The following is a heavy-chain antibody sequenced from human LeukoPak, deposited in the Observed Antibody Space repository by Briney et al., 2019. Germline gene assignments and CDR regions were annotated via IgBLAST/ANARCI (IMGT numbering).Heavy chain of an antibody. Sequence: GGSLRLSCAASGFTFSSYAMSWVRQAPGKGLEWVSSISSSGGYAYYANSVKGRFITSRDNSKNTLYLQMNSLRAEDTAVYYCAKDLFGGPVRAYFDYWGQGTLVTVSS. CDR2: ISSSGGYA. CDR1: GFTFSSYA. V-gene: IGHV3-23*01. J-gene: IGHJ4*02. D-gene: IGHD3-16*01. CDR3: AKDLFGGPVRAYFDY.